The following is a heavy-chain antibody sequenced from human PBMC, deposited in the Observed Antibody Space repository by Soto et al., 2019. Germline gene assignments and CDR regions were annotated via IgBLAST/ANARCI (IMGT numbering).Heavy chain of an antibody. V-gene: IGHV4-39*01. D-gene: IGHD5-12*01. CDR2: IYYSGST. CDR1: GGSISSSSYY. Sequence: QLQLQESGPGLVKPSETLSLTCTVSGGSISSSSYYWGWIRQPPGKGLEWIGSIYYSGSTYYNPSLKSRVTISVDTSKNQSSLKLSSVTAADTAVYYCARLRGYSGYVDAFDIWGQGTMVTVSS. CDR3: ARLRGYSGYVDAFDI. J-gene: IGHJ3*02.